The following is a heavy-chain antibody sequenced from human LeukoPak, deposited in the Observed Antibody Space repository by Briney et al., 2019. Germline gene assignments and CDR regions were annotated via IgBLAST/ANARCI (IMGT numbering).Heavy chain of an antibody. CDR3: ASPREYCSSTSCPTLFDY. CDR2: IIPIFGTA. V-gene: IGHV1-69*05. Sequence: ASVKVSCKASGGTFSSYAISWVRQAPGQGLEWMGGIIPIFGTANYARKFQGRVTITTDESTSTAYMELSSLRSEDTAVYYCASPREYCSSTSCPTLFDYWGQGTLVTVSS. J-gene: IGHJ4*02. D-gene: IGHD2-2*01. CDR1: GGTFSSYA.